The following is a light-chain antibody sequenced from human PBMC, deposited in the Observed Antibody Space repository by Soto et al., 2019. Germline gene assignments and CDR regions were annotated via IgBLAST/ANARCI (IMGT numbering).Light chain of an antibody. CDR1: QGISNY. V-gene: IGKV1-27*01. CDR2: LAS. CDR3: HKYNSDPL. J-gene: IGKJ4*01. Sequence: IQMTQSPTSLFASVGDRGTITCRTSQGISNYLAWYQQKSGKAPKLLIYLASTLRSGVSSRFSGSRSGTDFTLTISSLQPEDVATYYCHKYNSDPLFGGGTKVDI.